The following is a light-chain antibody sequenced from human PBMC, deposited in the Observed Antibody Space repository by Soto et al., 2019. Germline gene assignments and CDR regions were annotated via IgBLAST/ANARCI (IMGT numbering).Light chain of an antibody. J-gene: IGKJ5*01. CDR1: QSISSAY. CDR2: GPH. V-gene: IGKV3-20*01. CDR3: QQYGSLPIT. Sequence: EIVLTQSPGILSLSPGEIATLSCRASQSISSAYIAWYQQKPGQTPRLLIYGPHTRAAGIPDRFSGSGSGTDFTLTINRLEPEDFAVYCCQQYGSLPITFGQGTRREIK.